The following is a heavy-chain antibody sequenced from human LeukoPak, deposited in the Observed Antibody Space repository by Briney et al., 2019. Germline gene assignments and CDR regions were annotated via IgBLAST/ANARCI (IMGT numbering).Heavy chain of an antibody. CDR2: IYTSGST. CDR3: ARDLGRSGAMIGFDY. D-gene: IGHD3-22*01. Sequence: SETLSLTSTVSGGSIRSYYWSWIRQPAGKGLEWIGRIYTSGSTNYNPSLKSRVTMSVDTSKNQFSLKLSSVTAADTAVYYCARDLGRSGAMIGFDYWGQGTLVTVSS. J-gene: IGHJ4*02. CDR1: GGSIRSYY. V-gene: IGHV4-4*07.